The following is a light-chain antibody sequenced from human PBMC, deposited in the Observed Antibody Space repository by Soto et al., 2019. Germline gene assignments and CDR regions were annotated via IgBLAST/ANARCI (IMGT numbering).Light chain of an antibody. CDR3: QKYNGASWT. CDR2: AAA. J-gene: IGKJ1*01. V-gene: IGKV1-27*01. CDR1: QGISNY. Sequence: DIQMTQSPSSLSASVGDRVTITCRASQGISNYLAWYQQKPGKVPKLLIYAAATLQSGVPSRFSGSGYGTDFTLTINSLQREDVATYYCQKYNGASWTFGQETKVEIK.